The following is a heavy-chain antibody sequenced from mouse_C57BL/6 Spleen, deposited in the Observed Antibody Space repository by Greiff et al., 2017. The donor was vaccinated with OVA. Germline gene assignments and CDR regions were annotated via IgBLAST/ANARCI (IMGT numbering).Heavy chain of an antibody. D-gene: IGHD2-4*01. CDR3: ARGGLRGVAY. CDR2: IYPGDGDT. V-gene: IGHV1-82*01. Sequence: QVHVKQSGPELVKPGASVKISCKASGYAFSSSWMNWVKQRPGKGLEWIGRIYPGDGDTNYNGKFKGKATLTADKSSSTAYMQLSSLTSEDSAVYFCARGGLRGVAYWGQGTLVTVSA. CDR1: GYAFSSSW. J-gene: IGHJ3*01.